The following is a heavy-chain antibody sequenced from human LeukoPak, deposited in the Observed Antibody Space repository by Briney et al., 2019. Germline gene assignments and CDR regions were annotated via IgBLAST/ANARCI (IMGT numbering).Heavy chain of an antibody. J-gene: IGHJ3*02. V-gene: IGHV3-7*01. CDR3: ARDPFCSGGSCYSGPDDAFDI. CDR1: GFTFSTYW. D-gene: IGHD2-15*01. Sequence: GGSLRLSCAASGFTFSTYWMSWVRQAPGKGLEWVANIKQDGSEKYYVDSVKGRFTISRDNPKNSLYLQMNSLRAEDTAVYYCARDPFCSGGSCYSGPDDAFDIWGQGTMVTVSS. CDR2: IKQDGSEK.